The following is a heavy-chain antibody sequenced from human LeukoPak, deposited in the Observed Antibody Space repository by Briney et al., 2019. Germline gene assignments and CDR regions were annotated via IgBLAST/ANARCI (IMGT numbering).Heavy chain of an antibody. Sequence: SETLSLTCTVSGGSISSYYWSWIRQPPGKGLEWIGYIYHSGSTYYNPSLKSRVTISVDRSKNQFSLKLSSVTAADTAVYYCASGRHSHDYWGQGTLVTVSS. V-gene: IGHV4-59*12. CDR1: GGSISSYY. J-gene: IGHJ4*02. CDR2: IYHSGST. CDR3: ASGRHSHDY.